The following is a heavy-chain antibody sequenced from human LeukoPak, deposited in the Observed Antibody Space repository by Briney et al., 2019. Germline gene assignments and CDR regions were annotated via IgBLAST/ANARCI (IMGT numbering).Heavy chain of an antibody. CDR1: GGSFSGYY. D-gene: IGHD3-10*01. CDR3: AGYTYYYGSGSSLDAFDI. CDR2: INHSGST. V-gene: IGHV4-34*01. J-gene: IGHJ3*02. Sequence: SETLSLTCAVYGGSFSGYYWSWIRQPPGKWLEWIGEINHSGSTNYNPSLMSRVTISVDTSKNQFSLKLSSVTAADTAVYYCAGYTYYYGSGSSLDAFDIWGQGTMVTVSS.